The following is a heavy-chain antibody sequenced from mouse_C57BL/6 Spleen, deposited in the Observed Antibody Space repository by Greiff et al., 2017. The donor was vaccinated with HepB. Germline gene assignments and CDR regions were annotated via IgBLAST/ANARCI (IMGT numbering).Heavy chain of an antibody. CDR1: GYTFTSYW. J-gene: IGHJ2*01. Sequence: VQLQQPGAELVKPGASVKLSCKASGYTFTSYWMQWVKQRPGQGLEWIGEIDPSDSYTNYNQKFKGKATLTVDTSSSTAYMQLSSLTSEDSAVYYCARGKVADYFDYWGQGTTLTVSS. CDR3: ARGKVADYFDY. CDR2: IDPSDSYT. D-gene: IGHD1-1*01. V-gene: IGHV1-50*01.